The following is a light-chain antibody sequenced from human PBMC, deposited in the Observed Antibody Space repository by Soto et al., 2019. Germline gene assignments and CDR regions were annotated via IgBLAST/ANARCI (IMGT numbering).Light chain of an antibody. CDR2: AAS. J-gene: IGKJ1*01. V-gene: IGKV3-15*01. CDR1: ESVASY. Sequence: DIVMTQSPATLSVSPGESATLSCRASESVASYLAWYQQKPGQAPRLLIYAASTRATGIPARFSGSGSGTEFTLTISSLQSEDFAIYYCQHYNNWPPWTFGQGTKVDIK. CDR3: QHYNNWPPWT.